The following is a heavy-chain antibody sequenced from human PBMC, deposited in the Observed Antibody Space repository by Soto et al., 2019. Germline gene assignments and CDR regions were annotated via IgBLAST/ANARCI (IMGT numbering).Heavy chain of an antibody. CDR2: ISGGGGST. CDR1: GFIFSDYA. D-gene: IGHD3-9*01. V-gene: IGHV3-23*01. J-gene: IGHJ6*03. Sequence: GGSLRLSCVASGFIFSDYAMSWVRQAPGKGLEWVSTISGGGGSTNYADSVKGRFTISRDNSKNTVFLKMNSLRAEDTTVYYCAKDGNYDILTGMYYYYNYFMDVWGKGTTVTVSS. CDR3: AKDGNYDILTGMYYYYNYFMDV.